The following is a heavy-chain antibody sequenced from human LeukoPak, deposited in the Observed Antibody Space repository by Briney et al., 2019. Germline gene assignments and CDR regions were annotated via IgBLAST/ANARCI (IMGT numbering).Heavy chain of an antibody. J-gene: IGHJ4*02. CDR2: IIPIFGTA. V-gene: IGHV1-69*05. CDR3: AVYSGYDYIQFDY. D-gene: IGHD5-12*01. CDR1: GGTFSSYA. Sequence: SVKVSCKASGGTFSSYAISWVRQAPGQGLEWMGGIIPIFGTANYAQKFQGRVTITTDESTSTAHMELSSLRSEDTAVYYCAVYSGYDYIQFDYWGQGTLVTVSS.